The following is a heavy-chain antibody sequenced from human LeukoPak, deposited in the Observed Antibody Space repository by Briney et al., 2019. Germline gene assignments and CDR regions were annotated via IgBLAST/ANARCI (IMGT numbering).Heavy chain of an antibody. CDR2: ISSSSSYI. Sequence: GGSLRLSCAASGFTFSSYSMNWVRQAPGKGLEWVSSISSSSSYIYYADSVKGRFTISRDNAKNSLYLQMNSLRAEDTAVYYCARVSGLGMNEYYQHWGQGTLVTVAS. D-gene: IGHD3-10*01. J-gene: IGHJ1*01. CDR1: GFTFSSYS. V-gene: IGHV3-21*01. CDR3: ARVSGLGMNEYYQH.